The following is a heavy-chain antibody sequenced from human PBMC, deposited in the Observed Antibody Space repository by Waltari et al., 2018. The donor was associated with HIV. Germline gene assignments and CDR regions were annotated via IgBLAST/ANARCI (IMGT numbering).Heavy chain of an antibody. Sequence: EVQLVESGGGLVQPGGALRLSCDASGFTFTTYWMNWVRQAPGKGLEWVDNIKQDGSVVYYGDFVKGRFTISRDNAKNSLYLQINSLRVDDTAVYYCVRSGGLDSWGQGTLVTVSS. CDR2: IKQDGSVV. D-gene: IGHD6-25*01. CDR1: GFTFTTYW. CDR3: VRSGGLDS. J-gene: IGHJ4*02. V-gene: IGHV3-7*01.